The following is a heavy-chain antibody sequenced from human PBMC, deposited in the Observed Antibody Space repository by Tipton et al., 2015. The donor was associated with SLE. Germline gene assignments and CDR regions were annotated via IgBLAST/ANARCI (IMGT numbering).Heavy chain of an antibody. J-gene: IGHJ3*02. CDR3: ATRGYDFWSGYYSQGAFDI. V-gene: IGHV4-34*01. CDR1: GGSFSGYY. CDR2: INHSGST. D-gene: IGHD3-3*01. Sequence: LRLSCAVYGGSFSGYYWSWIRQPPGKGLEWIGEINHSGSTNYNPSLKSRVTISVDTSKNQFFLKLSSVTAADTAVYYCATRGYDFWSGYYSQGAFDIWGQGTMVTVSS.